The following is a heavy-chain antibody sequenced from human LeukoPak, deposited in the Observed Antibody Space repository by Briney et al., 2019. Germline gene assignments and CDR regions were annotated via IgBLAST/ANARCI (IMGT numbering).Heavy chain of an antibody. Sequence: ASVKVSFKAYGYTFSNFGISWVRQAPGQGLEWMGWISGYNGNTKYAQKFQARVTLTTDTPTSTAYMELRSLRSDDTAVYYCARDRFYSSWQRGDYWGQGTLVTVSS. V-gene: IGHV1-18*01. CDR3: ARDRFYSSWQRGDY. D-gene: IGHD6-13*01. J-gene: IGHJ4*02. CDR1: GYTFSNFG. CDR2: ISGYNGNT.